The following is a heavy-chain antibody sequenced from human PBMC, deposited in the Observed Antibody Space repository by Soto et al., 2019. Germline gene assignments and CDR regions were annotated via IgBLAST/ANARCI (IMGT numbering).Heavy chain of an antibody. CDR3: ARRYCSGGSCYPFDY. J-gene: IGHJ4*02. D-gene: IGHD2-15*01. CDR2: IYYSGST. V-gene: IGHV4-59*08. Sequence: QVQLQESGPGLVKPSETLSLTCTVSGGSISSYYWSWIRQPPGKGLEWIGYIYYSGSTNYNPSLKSRVTISVDTSKNQFSLKLSSVTAADTAVYYCARRYCSGGSCYPFDYWGQGTLVTVSS. CDR1: GGSISSYY.